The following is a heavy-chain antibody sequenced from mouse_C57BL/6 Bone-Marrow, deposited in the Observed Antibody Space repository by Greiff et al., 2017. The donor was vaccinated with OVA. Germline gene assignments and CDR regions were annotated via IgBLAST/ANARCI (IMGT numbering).Heavy chain of an antibody. CDR2: IHPNSGST. CDR3: ARVPYDGYKAWFAY. V-gene: IGHV1-64*01. J-gene: IGHJ3*01. Sequence: QVQLQQSGAELVKPGASVKLSCKASGYTFTSYWMHWVKQRPGQGLEWIGMIHPNSGSTNYNEKFKSKATLTVDKSSSTAYMQLSSLTSEDSAVYYCARVPYDGYKAWFAYWGQGTLVTVSA. CDR1: GYTFTSYW. D-gene: IGHD2-3*01.